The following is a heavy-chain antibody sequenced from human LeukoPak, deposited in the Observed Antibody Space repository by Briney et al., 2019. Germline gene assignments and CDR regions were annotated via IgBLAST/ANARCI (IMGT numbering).Heavy chain of an antibody. J-gene: IGHJ6*04. Sequence: SVKVSCKASGGTFSSYAISWVRQAPGQGLEWMGGIIPIFGTANYAQKFQGRVTITADKSTSTAYMELSSLRSEDTAVYYCARDGTGRGRYYCYGMDVWGKGTTVTVSS. CDR2: IIPIFGTA. D-gene: IGHD3-10*01. CDR3: ARDGTGRGRYYCYGMDV. V-gene: IGHV1-69*06. CDR1: GGTFSSYA.